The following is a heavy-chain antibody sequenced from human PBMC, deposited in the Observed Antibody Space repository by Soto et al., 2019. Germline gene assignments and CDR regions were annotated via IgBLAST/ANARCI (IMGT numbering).Heavy chain of an antibody. CDR2: ISGSGGST. D-gene: IGHD2-2*01. J-gene: IGHJ4*02. CDR3: AKGLKRCIVVVPAAWSYFDY. Sequence: PGGSLRLSCAASGFTFSSYAMSWVRQAPGKGLEWVSAISGSGGSTYYADSVKGRFTISRDNSKNTLYLQMNSLRAEDTAVYYCAKGLKRCIVVVPAAWSYFDYWGQGTLVTAPQ. CDR1: GFTFSSYA. V-gene: IGHV3-23*01.